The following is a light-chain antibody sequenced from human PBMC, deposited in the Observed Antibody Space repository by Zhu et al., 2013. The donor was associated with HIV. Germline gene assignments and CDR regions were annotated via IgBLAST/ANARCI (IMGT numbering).Light chain of an antibody. J-gene: IGKJ2*01. Sequence: AIQLTQSPSSLSASIGDRVTFTCRASQGIASALAWYQQKPGKAPKFLIYDASRLESGVPSRFSGSGSGTEFTLTINSLQPDDFAAYYCQQYNSYTFGQGTKLEIK. V-gene: IGKV1-13*02. CDR3: QQYNSYT. CDR2: DAS. CDR1: QGIASA.